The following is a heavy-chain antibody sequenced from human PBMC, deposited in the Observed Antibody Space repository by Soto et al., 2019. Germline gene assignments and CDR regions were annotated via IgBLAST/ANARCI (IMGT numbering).Heavy chain of an antibody. V-gene: IGHV3-11*01. D-gene: IGHD3-16*01. Sequence: GGSLRLSCAASGFSFRDHYMTWIRQAPGKGLELLSYISPGGDITNYVDSVKGRFTISRDNAKNSLFLHMNSLRAEETDVYYCTRDPRITDFWGQGTLVTVSS. CDR3: TRDPRITDF. CDR1: GFSFRDHY. J-gene: IGHJ4*02. CDR2: ISPGGDIT.